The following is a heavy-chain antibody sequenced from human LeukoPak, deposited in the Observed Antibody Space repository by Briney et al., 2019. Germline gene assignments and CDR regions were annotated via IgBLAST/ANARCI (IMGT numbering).Heavy chain of an antibody. D-gene: IGHD2-15*01. CDR2: IKQDGSEI. CDR1: GFAVSSNY. V-gene: IGHV3-7*01. J-gene: IGHJ5*01. Sequence: PGGSLRLSCAASGFAVSSNYMSWVRQAPGKGLEWVANIKQDGSEIYSGDSLKGRFTISRDNAKNSLYLQMNSLRGEDTAVYYCARDIDWLDCWGQGTLVTVSS. CDR3: ARDIDWLDC.